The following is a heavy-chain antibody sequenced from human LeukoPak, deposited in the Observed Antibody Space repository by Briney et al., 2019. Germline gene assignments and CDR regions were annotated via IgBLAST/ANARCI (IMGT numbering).Heavy chain of an antibody. Sequence: GESLKISCETSGYSFTTYWIGWVRQMPETGLECVGAIYPDDSDSRYSPAFQGQVVISADRSIRTAYLQWNSLKTSDTAMYYCARQAHSSSWYPNLYNWFDLWGQGTLVTVSS. CDR3: ARQAHSSSWYPNLYNWFDL. CDR1: GYSFTTYW. V-gene: IGHV5-51*01. CDR2: IYPDDSDS. J-gene: IGHJ5*02. D-gene: IGHD6-13*01.